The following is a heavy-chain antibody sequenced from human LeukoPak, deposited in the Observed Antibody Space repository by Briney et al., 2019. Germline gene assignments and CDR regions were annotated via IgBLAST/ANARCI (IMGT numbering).Heavy chain of an antibody. J-gene: IGHJ6*02. CDR1: GGTFSSYA. CDR2: IIPILGIA. D-gene: IGHD3-10*01. CDR3: ARGTMVRGAPWYYGMDV. V-gene: IGHV1-69*04. Sequence: SVTVSCKASGGTFSSYAISWVRQAPGQGLEWMGRIIPILGIANYAQKFQGRVTITADKSTSTAYMELSSLRSEDTAVYYCARGTMVRGAPWYYGMDVWGQGTTVTVSS.